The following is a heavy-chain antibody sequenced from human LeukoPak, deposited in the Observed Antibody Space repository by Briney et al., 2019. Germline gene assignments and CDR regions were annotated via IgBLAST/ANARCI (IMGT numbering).Heavy chain of an antibody. D-gene: IGHD3-10*01. CDR1: GGSISRTSYY. CDR2: ISYSANT. CDR3: GRVILGEAKSPIDC. J-gene: IGHJ4*02. V-gene: IGHV4-39*01. Sequence: SETLTLTCTASGGSISRTSYYWGWIRQPPGKGLEWIGVISYSANTYYNPSLKSRVTISVDTSKNQFSLKLTSVTAADTAVYYCGRVILGEAKSPIDCWGQGTLVTVSS.